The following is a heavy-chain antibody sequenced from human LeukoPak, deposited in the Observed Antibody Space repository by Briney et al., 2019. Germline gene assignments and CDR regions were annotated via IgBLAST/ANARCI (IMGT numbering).Heavy chain of an antibody. CDR1: GYSLINHW. CDR2: IYPGNADP. CDR3: ARQGSYDNSGYSFDY. Sequence: GESLKISCKASGYSLINHWIGWVRQMPGKGLDWMGIIYPGNADPTYSPSFQGQVTISADKSTTTVYLQWSSLKASDTAMYYCARQGSYDNSGYSFDYWGQGTLVTVSS. D-gene: IGHD3-22*01. V-gene: IGHV5-51*01. J-gene: IGHJ4*02.